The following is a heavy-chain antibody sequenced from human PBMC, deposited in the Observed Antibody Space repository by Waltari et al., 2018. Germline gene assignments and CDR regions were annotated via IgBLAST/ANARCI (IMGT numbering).Heavy chain of an antibody. CDR3: ARVLIRTSGLNFDS. J-gene: IGHJ4*02. Sequence: QQESGPSLVKPSETLSLTCTVSYWSISSRSYYWGWIRLAPGKGLEWIGHIYYSGSSYHNPSLKSRITMSVDSSKNQFSLTLSSVTAADTAVYYCARVLIRTSGLNFDSWGQRSLVTVSS. CDR2: IYYSGSS. V-gene: IGHV4-39*07. CDR1: YWSISSRSYY. D-gene: IGHD3-16*01.